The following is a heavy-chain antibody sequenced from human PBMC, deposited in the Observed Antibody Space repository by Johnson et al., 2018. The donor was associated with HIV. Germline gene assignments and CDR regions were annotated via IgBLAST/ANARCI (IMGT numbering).Heavy chain of an antibody. Sequence: VQLVESGGALVQPGGSLRLSCAASGFTFDDYGMSWVRQAPGKGLEWVSAISGSGGSTYYADSVKGRFTISRDNSKNTLYLQMNRLRAEDTAVYYCARLIAVVIDGFDIWGQGTMVTVSA. CDR1: GFTFDDYG. CDR2: ISGSGGST. V-gene: IGHV3-23*04. J-gene: IGHJ3*02. CDR3: ARLIAVVIDGFDI. D-gene: IGHD3-22*01.